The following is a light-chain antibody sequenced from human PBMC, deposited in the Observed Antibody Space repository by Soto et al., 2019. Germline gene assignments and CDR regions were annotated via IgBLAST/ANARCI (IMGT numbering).Light chain of an antibody. CDR1: QQFTSY. V-gene: IGKV1-39*01. Sequence: DIQMTQSPPSLFASIGDRVTIKCRASQQFTSYVNWYQQKEGKAPKLLISDGSTLQSGVPSRFSGSGSGTDFTLTIGGLQPEDFATYFCQHSYGTPPTFGQGTKVEVK. J-gene: IGKJ1*01. CDR2: DGS. CDR3: QHSYGTPPT.